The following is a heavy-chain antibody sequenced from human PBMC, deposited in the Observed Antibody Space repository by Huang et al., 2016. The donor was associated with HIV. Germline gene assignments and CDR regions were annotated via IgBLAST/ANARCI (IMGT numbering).Heavy chain of an antibody. CDR1: GYTFTSYG. CDR2: ISDSSGDT. V-gene: IGHV1-18*01. Sequence: QIQLMQSGPELKQPGASVKVSCKASGYTFTSYGITWVRQAPGQGPEWMGRISDSSGDTEYAQKFQGRVTLTTDTSTNIAYMELRSLRSDDTAKYYCARDPKYHRIGYYRQRRGIDIWGQGTMVIVSS. D-gene: IGHD3-22*01. J-gene: IGHJ3*02. CDR3: ARDPKYHRIGYYRQRRGIDI.